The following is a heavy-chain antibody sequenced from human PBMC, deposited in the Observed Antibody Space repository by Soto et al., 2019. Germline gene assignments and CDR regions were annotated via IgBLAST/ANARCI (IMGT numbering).Heavy chain of an antibody. CDR2: IIPKIGVA. J-gene: IGHJ4*02. Sequence: QVRLVQSGAEMKKPGSSVQVSCKTTGGPFSSYAVSWVRQAPGQGLEWMGGIIPKIGVAQYAQRSQGRVTITADVSTSTTYMEINSLTSEATAVYYCVRGGGQLWNLIDNWGQGTLVTVSP. CDR3: VRGGGQLWNLIDN. D-gene: IGHD7-27*01. V-gene: IGHV1-69*01. CDR1: GGPFSSYA.